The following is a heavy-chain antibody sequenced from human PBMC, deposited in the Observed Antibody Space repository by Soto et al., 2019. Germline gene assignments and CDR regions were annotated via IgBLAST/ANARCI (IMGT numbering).Heavy chain of an antibody. CDR1: GFTFSSYA. CDR2: ISYDGSNK. CDR3: ARVMSGSSWLYTHYYYGMDV. Sequence: QVQLVESGGGVVQPGRSLRLSCAASGFTFSSYAMHWVRQAPGKGLEWVAVISYDGSNKYYADSVKGRFTISRDNSKNTLYLQMNSLRAEDTAVYYCARVMSGSSWLYTHYYYGMDVWGQGTTVTVSS. V-gene: IGHV3-30-3*01. J-gene: IGHJ6*02. D-gene: IGHD6-13*01.